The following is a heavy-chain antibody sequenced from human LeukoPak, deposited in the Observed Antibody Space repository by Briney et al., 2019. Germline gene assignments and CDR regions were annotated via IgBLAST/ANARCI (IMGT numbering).Heavy chain of an antibody. CDR2: ISYNGSNK. V-gene: IGHV3-30-3*01. D-gene: IGHD5-12*01. J-gene: IGHJ4*02. Sequence: GRSLRLSCAASGLTFSSYAMHWVRQAPGKGLEWVAVISYNGSNKYYADSVKGRFTISRDNSKNTLYLQMNSLRAEDTAVYYCARDGGYSGLLRTGKIQLGFDYWGQGTLVTVSS. CDR3: ARDGGYSGLLRTGKIQLGFDY. CDR1: GLTFSSYA.